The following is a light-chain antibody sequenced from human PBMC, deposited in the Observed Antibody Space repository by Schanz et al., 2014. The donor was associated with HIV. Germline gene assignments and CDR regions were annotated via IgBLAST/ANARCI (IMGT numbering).Light chain of an antibody. V-gene: IGLV2-11*01. J-gene: IGLJ3*02. CDR1: SSELSRYDY. Sequence: QSALTQPRAVSGSPGQAVSISCSGTSSELSRYDYVSWFQQHPGKAPEHIIYGVNKRPSGVPDRFSDSKSGNTASLTISGLKDEDETDYYCCSYVDTYTWVFGGGTKLTVL. CDR3: CSYVDTYTWV. CDR2: GVN.